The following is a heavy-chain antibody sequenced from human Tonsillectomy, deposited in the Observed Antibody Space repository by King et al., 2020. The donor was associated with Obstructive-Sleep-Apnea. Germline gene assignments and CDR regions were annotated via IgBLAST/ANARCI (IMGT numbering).Heavy chain of an antibody. Sequence: VQLVESGGGVVQPGRSLRLSCAASGFTFSSYGMHWVRQAPGKGLEWVAVISYDGSNKYYADSVKGRFTISRDNSKNTLYLQMNSLRAEDTAVYYCAKDQGALDNNYYYYGMDVWGQGTTVTVSS. V-gene: IGHV3-30*18. CDR3: AKDQGALDNNYYYYGMDV. CDR2: ISYDGSNK. J-gene: IGHJ6*02. D-gene: IGHD1-1*01. CDR1: GFTFSSYG.